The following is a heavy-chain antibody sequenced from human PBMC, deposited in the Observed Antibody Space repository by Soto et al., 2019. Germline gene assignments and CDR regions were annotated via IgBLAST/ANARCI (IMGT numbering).Heavy chain of an antibody. Sequence: EVQLVESGGGLVKPGGSLRLSCAASGFIVTSYTVNWVRQAPGKGLEWVSSISGSSTYIYYADSVKGRFTISRDNAKNSLSLQLNSLRAEDTAVYYCARDXKXXXAGTSNYFYYGLDVWGQGTTVTVSS. CDR2: ISGSSTYI. J-gene: IGHJ6*02. CDR1: GFIVTSYT. CDR3: ARDXKXXXAGTSNYFYYGLDV. D-gene: IGHD6-19*01. V-gene: IGHV3-21*01.